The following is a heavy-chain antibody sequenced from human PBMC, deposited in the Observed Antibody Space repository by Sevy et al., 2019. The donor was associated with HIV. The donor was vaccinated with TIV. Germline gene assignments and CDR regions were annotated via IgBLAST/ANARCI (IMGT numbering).Heavy chain of an antibody. D-gene: IGHD3-10*01. CDR3: ARGDYYGSLYYFDY. J-gene: IGHJ4*02. V-gene: IGHV3-21*01. Sequence: GGYLRLSCAASGFTFNYHFMNWVRQVPGKGLEWVSYISSASSYINYSDSVKGRFTISRDNAKNLVFLEMNNLRPEDTAVYFCARGDYYGSLYYFDYWGQGPLVTVSS. CDR1: GFTFNYHF. CDR2: ISSASSYI.